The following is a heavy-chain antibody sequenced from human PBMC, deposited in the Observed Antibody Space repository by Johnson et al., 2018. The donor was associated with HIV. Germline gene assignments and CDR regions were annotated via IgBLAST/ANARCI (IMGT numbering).Heavy chain of an antibody. J-gene: IGHJ3*02. D-gene: IGHD1-26*01. Sequence: GGGLVKPGGSLRLSCVASGFTFSSYAMSWVRQGPGKGLEWVSGISGNSDVTYYADSVKGRVNIFRDNSKNTLYLQMNSLKTEDTAVYSCTTDWGSYHEYAFDIWGQGTMVTVSS. CDR3: TTDWGSYHEYAFDI. V-gene: IGHV3-23*01. CDR2: ISGNSDVT. CDR1: GFTFSSYA.